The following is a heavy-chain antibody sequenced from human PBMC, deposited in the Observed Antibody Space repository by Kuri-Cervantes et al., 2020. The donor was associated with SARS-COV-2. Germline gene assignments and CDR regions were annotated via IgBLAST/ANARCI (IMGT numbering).Heavy chain of an antibody. D-gene: IGHD1-1*01. V-gene: IGHV3-53*01. J-gene: IGHJ4*02. Sequence: GESLKISCAASGFTVSSNYMSWVRQAPRKGLEWVSVISSGGSTYYADSVKGRFTLSRDSAKNMLFLQMNSLRAEDTAVYYCVRDGDHWNFDYWGQGTLVTVSS. CDR2: ISSGGST. CDR3: VRDGDHWNFDY. CDR1: GFTVSSNY.